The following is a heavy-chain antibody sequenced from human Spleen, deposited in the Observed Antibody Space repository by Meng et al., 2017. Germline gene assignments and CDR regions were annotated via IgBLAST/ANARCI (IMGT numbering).Heavy chain of an antibody. CDR3: ARGGTATSPFDY. Sequence: QVQLQQSGPGLVKPSQTLSLTCAISGDSVSSNSPASNWIRQSPSRGLEWLGRTNYRSKWYHDYALSVKSRITINPDTSKNQFSLQLNSVTPEDTAVYYCARGGTATSPFDYWGQGTLVTVSS. J-gene: IGHJ4*02. CDR2: TNYRSKWYH. CDR1: GDSVSSNSPA. V-gene: IGHV6-1*01. D-gene: IGHD1-7*01.